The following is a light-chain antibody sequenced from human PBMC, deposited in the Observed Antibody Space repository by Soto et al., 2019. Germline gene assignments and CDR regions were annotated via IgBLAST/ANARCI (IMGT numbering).Light chain of an antibody. CDR1: PSVNSA. Sequence: RLAAPRPYVMTGSAGRRDRKACMASPSVNSALAWYQQNPGQVPRLLIYGASTRATGIPARFSGSGSVTEFTLTFSSLQSEDFIDYYFKHPAYLLPMFGEGTKVDI. CDR2: GAS. J-gene: IGKJ1*01. CDR3: KHPAYLLPM. V-gene: IGKV3-15*01.